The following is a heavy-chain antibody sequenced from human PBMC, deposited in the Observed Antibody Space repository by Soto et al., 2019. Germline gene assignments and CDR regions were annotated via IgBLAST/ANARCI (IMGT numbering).Heavy chain of an antibody. CDR3: ASRSSGWYFDY. V-gene: IGHV3-23*01. D-gene: IGHD6-19*01. Sequence: PGGSLRLSCADSGFTFSSYAMNWVRQAPGKGLEWVSVISGSGGSTYYADSVKGRFTISRDNSKNTLYLQMNSLRAEDTAVYYCASRSSGWYFDYWGQGTLVTVSS. J-gene: IGHJ4*02. CDR2: ISGSGGST. CDR1: GFTFSSYA.